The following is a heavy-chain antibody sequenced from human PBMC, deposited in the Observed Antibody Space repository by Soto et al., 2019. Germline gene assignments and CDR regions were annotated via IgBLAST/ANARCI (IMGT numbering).Heavy chain of an antibody. D-gene: IGHD3-9*01. V-gene: IGHV4-59*01. CDR2: IYYSGST. Sequence: QVQLQESGPGLVKPSETLSLTCTVSGGSISTYYWSWIRQPPGKGLEWIGYIYYSGSTNYNPSLRSRVTISEDTSKSHFSLKLSSVSAADTAVYYCARANYDFLTGYYPDYFAYWGQGTLVTVSS. J-gene: IGHJ4*02. CDR1: GGSISTYY. CDR3: ARANYDFLTGYYPDYFAY.